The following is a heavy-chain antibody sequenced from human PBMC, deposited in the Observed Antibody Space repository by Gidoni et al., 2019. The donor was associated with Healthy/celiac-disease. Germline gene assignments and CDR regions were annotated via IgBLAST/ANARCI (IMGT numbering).Heavy chain of an antibody. CDR3: AKGKKQHHDY. D-gene: IGHD6-13*01. Sequence: EVQLLESGGGLVQPGGSLRLSCAASGFTFSSYAMSWVRQAPGKGREWVSAVSGSGGSTYYADPVKGRFTISRDNSKNTLYLQMNSLRAEDTAVYYCAKGKKQHHDYWGQGTLVTVSS. CDR2: VSGSGGST. J-gene: IGHJ4*02. CDR1: GFTFSSYA. V-gene: IGHV3-23*01.